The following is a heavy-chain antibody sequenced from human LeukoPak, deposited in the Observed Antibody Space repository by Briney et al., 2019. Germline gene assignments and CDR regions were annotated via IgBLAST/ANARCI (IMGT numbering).Heavy chain of an antibody. D-gene: IGHD6-19*01. CDR2: INPNSGGT. CDR1: GYTVTCYD. CDR3: ATSQYSSGWYDY. J-gene: IGHJ4*02. V-gene: IGHV1-2*02. Sequence: ASVKVSCKASGYTVTCYDMHWVRQAPGQGLEWMGWINPNSGGTNYAQQFQGRGTMTRDKSISTAYMELSRLRSDDTAVYYCATSQYSSGWYDYWGQGTLVTVSS.